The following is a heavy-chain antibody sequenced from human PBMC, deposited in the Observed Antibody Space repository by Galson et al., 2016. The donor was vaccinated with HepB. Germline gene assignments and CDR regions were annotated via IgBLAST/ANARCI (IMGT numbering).Heavy chain of an antibody. J-gene: IGHJ4*02. CDR1: GFTFSSYA. Sequence: SLRLSCAASGFTFSSYAMRWVRQAAGKGLEWVSSLSHSGASTYYADSVKGRFTISRDNAKNSLYLQMNSLRAEDTAVYYCVRGGLYDDQIMDFWGQGTLVTVSS. CDR3: VRGGLYDDQIMDF. CDR2: LSHSGAST. D-gene: IGHD3-16*01. V-gene: IGHV3-23*01.